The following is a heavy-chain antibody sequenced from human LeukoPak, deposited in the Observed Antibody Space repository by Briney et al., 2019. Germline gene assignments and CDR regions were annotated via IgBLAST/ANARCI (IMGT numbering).Heavy chain of an antibody. CDR2: IYYSGST. CDR1: GGSISSYY. D-gene: IGHD6-6*01. J-gene: IGHJ4*02. V-gene: IGHV4-59*01. CDR3: ARYSSSSWDY. Sequence: SETLSLTCTVSGGSISSYYWSWIREPPGKGLEGVGYIYYSGSTNYNPSLKSRVTISVDTSKNQFSLKLSSVTAADTAVYYCARYSSSSWDYWGQGTLVTVSS.